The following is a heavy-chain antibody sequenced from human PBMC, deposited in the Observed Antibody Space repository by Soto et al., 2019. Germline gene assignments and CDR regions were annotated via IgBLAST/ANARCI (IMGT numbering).Heavy chain of an antibody. Sequence: QVQLVQSGAEVKKPGASVKVSCKASGYTFTGYYMHWVRQAPGQGLEWMGWINPNSGGTNYAQKFQGWVTMTRDTSISTAYMELSRLRSDDTAVYYCARGMSHCSGGSCYSPGGWYFDLWGRGTLVTVSS. CDR2: INPNSGGT. D-gene: IGHD2-15*01. CDR1: GYTFTGYY. V-gene: IGHV1-2*04. J-gene: IGHJ2*01. CDR3: ARGMSHCSGGSCYSPGGWYFDL.